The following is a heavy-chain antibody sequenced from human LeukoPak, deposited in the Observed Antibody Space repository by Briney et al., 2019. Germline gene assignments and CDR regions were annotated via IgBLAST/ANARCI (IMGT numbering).Heavy chain of an antibody. J-gene: IGHJ4*02. CDR3: AKRGYLGTTATTPLYYFDR. Sequence: GGSLRLSCAASGFTFSSYGMHWVRQAPGKGLEWVSIISGSGTITYYADSVKGRFTISRDNSKNTMYLQMNSLRAEDTAVYYCAKRGYLGTTATTPLYYFDRWGQGTLVAVSS. D-gene: IGHD4-17*01. V-gene: IGHV3-23*01. CDR1: GFTFSSYG. CDR2: ISGSGTIT.